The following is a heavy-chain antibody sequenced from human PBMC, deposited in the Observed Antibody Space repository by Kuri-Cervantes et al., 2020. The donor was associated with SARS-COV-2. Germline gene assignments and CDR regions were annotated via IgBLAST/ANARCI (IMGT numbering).Heavy chain of an antibody. J-gene: IGHJ6*02. D-gene: IGHD3-3*01. V-gene: IGHV3-23*01. CDR1: GFSFSTYS. CDR2: ISGSGGST. Sequence: GESLKISCAGSGFSFSTYSMNWVRQAPGKGLEWVSAISGSGGSTYYADSVKGRFTISRDNSKNTLYLQMNSLRAEDTAVYYCAKSVGDFWSGYPEAYYYYGIDVWGQGTTVTVSS. CDR3: AKSVGDFWSGYPEAYYYYGIDV.